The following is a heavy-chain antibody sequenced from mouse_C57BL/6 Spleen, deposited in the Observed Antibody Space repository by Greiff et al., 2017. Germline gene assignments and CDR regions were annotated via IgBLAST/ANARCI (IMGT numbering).Heavy chain of an antibody. Sequence: QVQLQQPGAELVRPGSSVKLSCKASGYTFTSYWMHWVKQRPIQGLEWIGNIDPSYSETNYNQKFKDKATLTVDKSSSTADMQLSSLTSEDSAVYYCARGKRREWWYFYVWGTGTTVTVSS. D-gene: IGHD1-3*01. CDR3: ARGKRREWWYFYV. V-gene: IGHV1-52*01. CDR2: IDPSYSET. CDR1: GYTFTSYW. J-gene: IGHJ1*03.